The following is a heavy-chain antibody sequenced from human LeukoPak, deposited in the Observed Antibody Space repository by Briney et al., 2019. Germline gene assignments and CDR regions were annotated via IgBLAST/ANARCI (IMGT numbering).Heavy chain of an antibody. J-gene: IGHJ4*02. Sequence: RGESVNISCKGSGYSFTSYWIGWVRQMPGKGLEWMGIIYPGDSDTRYSPSFQGQVTISADKSISTAYLQWSSLKASDTAMYYCARHWAEAYWYYYDSSGYYYDYWGQGTLVTVSS. V-gene: IGHV5-51*01. CDR1: GYSFTSYW. D-gene: IGHD3-22*01. CDR2: IYPGDSDT. CDR3: ARHWAEAYWYYYDSSGYYYDY.